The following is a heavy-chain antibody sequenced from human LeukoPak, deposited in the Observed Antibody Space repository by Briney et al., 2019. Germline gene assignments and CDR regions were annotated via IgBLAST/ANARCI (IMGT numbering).Heavy chain of an antibody. D-gene: IGHD3-9*01. J-gene: IGHJ3*02. CDR3: ARVLAGHDAFDI. Sequence: SETLSLTCTVSGGSISSYYWSWIRQPPGKGLGWIGYIYYSGSTNYNPSLKSRVTISVDTSKNQFSLKLSSVTAADTAVYYCARVLAGHDAFDIWGQGTMVTVSS. CDR1: GGSISSYY. V-gene: IGHV4-59*01. CDR2: IYYSGST.